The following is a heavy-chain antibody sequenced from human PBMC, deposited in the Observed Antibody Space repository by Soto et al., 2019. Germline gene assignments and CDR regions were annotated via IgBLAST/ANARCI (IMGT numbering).Heavy chain of an antibody. D-gene: IGHD2-15*01. Sequence: TLSLTCTVSGGSISSSSYYWGWIRQPPGKGLEWIGSIYYSGSTYYNPSLKSRVTISVDTSKNQCSLKLSSVTAADTAVYYCARLGYCSGYSCYSTYYYGMDVWGQGTTVTVYS. CDR1: GGSISSSSYY. V-gene: IGHV4-39*01. CDR3: ARLGYCSGYSCYSTYYYGMDV. J-gene: IGHJ6*02. CDR2: IYYSGST.